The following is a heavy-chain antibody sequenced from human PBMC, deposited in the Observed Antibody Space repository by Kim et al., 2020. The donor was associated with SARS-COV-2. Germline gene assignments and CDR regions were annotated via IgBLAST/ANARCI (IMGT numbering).Heavy chain of an antibody. CDR1: GGSISSYY. CDR3: VRQSNRITIFGVVIIPGVMDV. J-gene: IGHJ6*02. Sequence: SETLSLTCTVSGGSISSYYWSWIRQPPGKGLEWIGYIYYSGSTNYNPSLKSRVTISVDTSKNQFSLKLSSVTAADTAVYYCVRQSNRITIFGVVIIPGVMDVWGQGTTVTVSS. V-gene: IGHV4-59*08. CDR2: IYYSGST. D-gene: IGHD3-3*01.